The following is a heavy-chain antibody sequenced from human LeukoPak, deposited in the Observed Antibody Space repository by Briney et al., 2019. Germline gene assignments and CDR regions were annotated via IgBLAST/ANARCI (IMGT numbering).Heavy chain of an antibody. V-gene: IGHV3-23*01. CDR3: AKVLLSGGSCYSDCDY. CDR1: GFTFSSYA. J-gene: IGHJ4*02. Sequence: GGSLRLSCAASGFTFSSYAMSWVRQAPGKGLEWVSAISGSGGSTYYADSVKGRFTISRDNSKSTLYLQMNSLRAEDTAVYYCAKVLLSGGSCYSDCDYWGQGTLVTVSS. D-gene: IGHD2-15*01. CDR2: ISGSGGST.